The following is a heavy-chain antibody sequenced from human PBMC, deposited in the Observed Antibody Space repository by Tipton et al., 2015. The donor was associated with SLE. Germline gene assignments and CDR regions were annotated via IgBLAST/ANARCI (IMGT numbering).Heavy chain of an antibody. CDR2: IYHSGST. Sequence: TLSLTCTVSGGSISSYYWSWIRQPPGKGLEWIGSIYHSGSTYYNPSLKSRVTISVDTSKNQFSLKLSSVTAADTAVYYCARGGTELGIGFQAFDIWGQGTMVTVSS. J-gene: IGHJ3*02. D-gene: IGHD7-27*01. V-gene: IGHV4-59*08. CDR1: GGSISSYY. CDR3: ARGGTELGIGFQAFDI.